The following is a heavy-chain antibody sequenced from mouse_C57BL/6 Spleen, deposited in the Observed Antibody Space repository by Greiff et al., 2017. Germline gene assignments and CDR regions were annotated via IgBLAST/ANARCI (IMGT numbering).Heavy chain of an antibody. J-gene: IGHJ1*03. Sequence: EVKLVESGGGLVQPGGSLKLSCAASGFTFSDYYMYWVRQTPEKRLEWVAYISNGGGSTYYPDTVKGRFTISRDNAKNTLYLQMSRLKSEDTAMYYCARLRTTVVDWYVDVWGTGTTVTVSS. CDR2: ISNGGGST. CDR1: GFTFSDYY. CDR3: ARLRTTVVDWYVDV. D-gene: IGHD1-1*01. V-gene: IGHV5-12*01.